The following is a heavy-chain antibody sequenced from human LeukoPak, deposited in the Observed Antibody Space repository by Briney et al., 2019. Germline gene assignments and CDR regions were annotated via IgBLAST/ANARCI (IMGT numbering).Heavy chain of an antibody. CDR2: INHSGST. J-gene: IGHJ4*02. D-gene: IGHD3-22*01. Sequence: SETLSLTCAVYGGSFSGYYWSWIRQPPGKGLEWIGEINHSGSTNYNPSLKSRVTISVDTSKNQFSLRLSSVTAADTAVYYCARDPSGYFNYWGQGTLATVSS. V-gene: IGHV4-34*01. CDR3: ARDPSGYFNY. CDR1: GGSFSGYY.